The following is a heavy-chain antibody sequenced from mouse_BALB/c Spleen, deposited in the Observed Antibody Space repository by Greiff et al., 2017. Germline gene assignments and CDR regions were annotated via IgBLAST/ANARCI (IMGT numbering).Heavy chain of an antibody. CDR1: GFTFSDYY. Sequence: EVQLVESGGGLVKPGGSLKLSCAASGFTFSDYYMYWVRQTPEKRLEWVATISDGGSYTYYPDSVKGRFTISRDNAKNNLYLQMSSLKSEDTAMYYCARDEDEMVTTGFAYWGQGTLVTVSA. V-gene: IGHV5-4*02. D-gene: IGHD2-3*01. CDR2: ISDGGSYT. CDR3: ARDEDEMVTTGFAY. J-gene: IGHJ3*01.